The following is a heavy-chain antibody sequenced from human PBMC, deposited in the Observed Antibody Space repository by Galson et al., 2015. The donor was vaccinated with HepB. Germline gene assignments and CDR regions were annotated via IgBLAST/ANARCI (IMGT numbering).Heavy chain of an antibody. J-gene: IGHJ4*02. D-gene: IGHD3-3*01. CDR3: ARDHKPHDFWSGYLGY. Sequence: SLRLSCAASGFTFSSYAMHWVRQAPGKGLEWVAVISYDGSNKYYADSVKGRFTISRDNSKNTLYLQMNSLRAEDTAVYYCARDHKPHDFWSGYLGYWGQGTLVTVSS. V-gene: IGHV3-30*04. CDR2: ISYDGSNK. CDR1: GFTFSSYA.